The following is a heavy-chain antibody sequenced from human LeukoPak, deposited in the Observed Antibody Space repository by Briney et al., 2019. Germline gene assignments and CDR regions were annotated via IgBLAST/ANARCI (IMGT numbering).Heavy chain of an antibody. Sequence: GGSLRLSCAASGFTFSSYSMNWVRQAPGKGLEWVSYISSSSSTIYYADSVKGRFTISRDNAKDSLYLQMNSLRAEDTALYYCARGPSGGNNLWMDYWGQGTLVIVSS. V-gene: IGHV3-48*04. CDR1: GFTFSSYS. CDR2: ISSSSSTI. D-gene: IGHD2-21*01. J-gene: IGHJ4*02. CDR3: ARGPSGGNNLWMDY.